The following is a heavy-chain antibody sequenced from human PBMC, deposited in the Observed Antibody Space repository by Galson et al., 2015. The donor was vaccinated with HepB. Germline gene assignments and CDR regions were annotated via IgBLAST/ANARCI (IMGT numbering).Heavy chain of an antibody. CDR2: ISGSGGST. D-gene: IGHD3-3*01. CDR1: GFTFSSYA. Sequence: LRLSCAASGFTFSSYAMSWVRQAPGQGLEWVSAISGSGGSTDYADSVKGRFTISRDNSKNTLYLQMNSLRAEDTAVYYCAKAYYDFWSGYYIPLDYWGQGTLVTVSS. J-gene: IGHJ4*02. V-gene: IGHV3-23*01. CDR3: AKAYYDFWSGYYIPLDY.